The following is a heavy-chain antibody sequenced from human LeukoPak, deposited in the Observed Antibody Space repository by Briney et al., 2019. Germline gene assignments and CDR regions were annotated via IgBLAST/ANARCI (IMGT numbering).Heavy chain of an antibody. CDR3: SSGNSHAFDI. CDR2: INSDGSST. Sequence: GGSLRLSCAASGFTFSSYWMHWVRQSPGKGLVWVSRINSDGSSTSYADSVKGRFTISRDNAKNTLYLQMNNLRAEDTAVYYCSSGNSHAFDIWGQGAMVTVSS. V-gene: IGHV3-74*01. D-gene: IGHD4-23*01. J-gene: IGHJ3*02. CDR1: GFTFSSYW.